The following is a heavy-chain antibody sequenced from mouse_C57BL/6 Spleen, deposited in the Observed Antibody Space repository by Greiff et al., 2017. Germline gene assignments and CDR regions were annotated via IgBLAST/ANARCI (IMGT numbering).Heavy chain of an antibody. CDR1: GYTFTDYN. Sequence: EVQLQQSGPELVKPGASVKMSCKASGYTFTDYNMHWVKQSHGKSLEWIGYINPNNGGTSYNQKFKGKATLTVNKSSSTAYMELRSLTSEDSAVYYCARGAQATYPSDYAMDYWGQGTSVTVSS. D-gene: IGHD3-2*02. CDR3: ARGAQATYPSDYAMDY. J-gene: IGHJ4*01. V-gene: IGHV1-22*01. CDR2: INPNNGGT.